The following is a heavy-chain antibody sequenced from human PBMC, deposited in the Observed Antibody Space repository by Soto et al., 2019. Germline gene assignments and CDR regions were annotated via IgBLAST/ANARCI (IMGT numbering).Heavy chain of an antibody. V-gene: IGHV3-73*02. Sequence: EVQLVESGGGLVQPGESLKLSCAASGFTLSGSAVHWVRQASGKGLERVGRIRSKTHSYATEYIASVKGRFTMSRDDSNNTAYLQMNGLKTDDTAVYYCTRSGGSYSFGYWGQGTLVTVSS. D-gene: IGHD1-26*01. J-gene: IGHJ4*02. CDR1: GFTLSGSA. CDR2: IRSKTHSYAT. CDR3: TRSGGSYSFGY.